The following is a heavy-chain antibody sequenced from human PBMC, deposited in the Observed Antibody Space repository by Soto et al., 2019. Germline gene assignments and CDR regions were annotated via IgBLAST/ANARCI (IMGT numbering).Heavy chain of an antibody. J-gene: IGHJ4*02. CDR1: GFTFRSYA. D-gene: IGHD6-19*01. Sequence: GGSLRLSCAASGFTFRSYAMSWARQAPGKGLEWVSAISGSGGSTYYADSVKGRFTISRDNSKNTLYLQMNSLRAEDTAVYYCAKDRAVARRSVPDYWGQGTLVTVSS. V-gene: IGHV3-23*01. CDR2: ISGSGGST. CDR3: AKDRAVARRSVPDY.